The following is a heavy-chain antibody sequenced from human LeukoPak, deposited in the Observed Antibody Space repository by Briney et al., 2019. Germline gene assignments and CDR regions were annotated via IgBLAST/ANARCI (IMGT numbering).Heavy chain of an antibody. CDR1: GYTLTELS. Sequence: ASVKVSCKVSGYTLTELSMHWVRQAPGNGLEWMGGFDPEDGETIYAQKFQGRVTMTTDTSTSTAYMELRSLRSDDTAVYYCARLFYDSSGYYSSGAHYFDYWGQGTLVTVSS. CDR2: FDPEDGET. CDR3: ARLFYDSSGYYSSGAHYFDY. D-gene: IGHD3-22*01. J-gene: IGHJ4*02. V-gene: IGHV1-24*01.